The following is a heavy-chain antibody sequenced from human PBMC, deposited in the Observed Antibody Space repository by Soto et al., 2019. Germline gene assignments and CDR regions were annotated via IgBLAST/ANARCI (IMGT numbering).Heavy chain of an antibody. CDR1: GGTFNTYA. CDR3: AREVQVHTPAFVY. J-gene: IGHJ4*02. D-gene: IGHD3-10*01. Sequence: QVQLVQSGAEVKKPGSSVKVSCQSSGGTFNTYAMNWVRQAPGQGPEWMGDISPMFGAANYAPRFQGRVTITADESTGTSYMPLSSLTSEDTALYFCAREVQVHTPAFVYWGQGTLVTVSS. CDR2: ISPMFGAA. V-gene: IGHV1-69*19.